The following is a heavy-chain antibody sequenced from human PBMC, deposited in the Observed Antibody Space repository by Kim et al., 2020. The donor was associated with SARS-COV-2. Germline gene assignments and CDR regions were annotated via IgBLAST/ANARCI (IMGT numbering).Heavy chain of an antibody. Sequence: GGSLRLSCAASGFTFSSYDMHWVRQATGKGLEWVSAIGTAGDTYYPGSVKGRFTISRENAKNSLYLQMNSLRAGDTAVYYCARDLRYGSGSSINYYGMDVWGQGTTVTVSS. J-gene: IGHJ6*02. D-gene: IGHD3-10*01. V-gene: IGHV3-13*01. CDR2: IGTAGDT. CDR3: ARDLRYGSGSSINYYGMDV. CDR1: GFTFSSYD.